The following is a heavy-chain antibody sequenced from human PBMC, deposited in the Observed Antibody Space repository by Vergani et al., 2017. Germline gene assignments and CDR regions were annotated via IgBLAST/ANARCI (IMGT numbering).Heavy chain of an antibody. CDR1: GFTFDTYT. J-gene: IGHJ1*01. V-gene: IGHV3-23*01. D-gene: IGHD3-10*01. Sequence: EVQLLESGGGLVQPGGSRRLSCAGAGFTFDTYTMAYVRQAPGKGLEWVATISSGGGDIFYADSVKGRFTISRDNSKNTLFLQMNSLKDEDTAVYYCTTAWGLYYLHSEYFQYWGRGNLVSVS. CDR2: ISSGGGDI. CDR3: TTAWGLYYLHSEYFQY.